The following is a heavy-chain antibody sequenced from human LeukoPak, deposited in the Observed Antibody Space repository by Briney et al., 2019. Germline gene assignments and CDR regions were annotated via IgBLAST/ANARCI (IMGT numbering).Heavy chain of an antibody. Sequence: GGSLRLSCAASGFSFSSYGMHWVRQAPGKGLEWVSAISGSGSNTYYADSLRGRFTISRDNSKNTVLLQLNSLRAEDTAEYYCARERLVVGSAYFDYWGQGTLVTVSS. CDR3: ARERLVVGSAYFDY. V-gene: IGHV3-23*01. D-gene: IGHD1-26*01. CDR2: ISGSGSNT. J-gene: IGHJ4*02. CDR1: GFSFSSYG.